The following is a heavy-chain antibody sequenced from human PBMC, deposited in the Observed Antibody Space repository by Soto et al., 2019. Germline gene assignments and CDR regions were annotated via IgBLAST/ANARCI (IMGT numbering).Heavy chain of an antibody. Sequence: SETLSLTCAVYGGSFSGYYWSWIRQPPGKGLEWIGEINHSGSTNYNPSLKSRVTISVDTSKNQFSLKLSSVTAADTAVYYCARGEQQLTSFRFFDPWGQGTLVTVSS. V-gene: IGHV4-34*01. CDR3: ARGEQQLTSFRFFDP. CDR1: GGSFSGYY. D-gene: IGHD6-13*01. J-gene: IGHJ5*02. CDR2: INHSGST.